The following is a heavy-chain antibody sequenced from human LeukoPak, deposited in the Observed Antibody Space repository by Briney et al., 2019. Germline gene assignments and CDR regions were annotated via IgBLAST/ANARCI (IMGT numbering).Heavy chain of an antibody. Sequence: ASVKVSGKASGGTFSSYAISWVRQAPGQGLEWMGRIIPILGIANYAQKFQGRVTMTRDTSTSTVYMELSSLRSEDTAVYYCARDFGGTTGFDPWGQGTLVTVSS. CDR1: GGTFSSYA. J-gene: IGHJ5*02. V-gene: IGHV1-69*04. CDR3: ARDFGGTTGFDP. CDR2: IIPILGIA. D-gene: IGHD3-16*01.